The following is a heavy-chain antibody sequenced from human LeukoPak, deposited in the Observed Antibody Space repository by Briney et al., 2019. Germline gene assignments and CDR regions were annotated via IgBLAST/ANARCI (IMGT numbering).Heavy chain of an antibody. V-gene: IGHV4-59*08. CDR3: ARGIVGRYYFDS. CDR2: IYYSGST. CDR1: GGSISSYY. D-gene: IGHD1-26*01. J-gene: IGHJ4*02. Sequence: SETLSLTCTVSGGSISSYYWSWIRQPPGKGLEWIGYIYYSGSTNYNPSLKSRVTISVDTSKNQFSLKLRSVTASDTAVYYCARGIVGRYYFDSWGQGILVTVSS.